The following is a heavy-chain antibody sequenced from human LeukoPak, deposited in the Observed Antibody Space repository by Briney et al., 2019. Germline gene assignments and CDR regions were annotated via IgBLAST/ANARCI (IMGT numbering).Heavy chain of an antibody. Sequence: PGGSLRLSCAASGFTFSSYSMNWVRQAPGKGLEWVSSISSSSSYIYYADSVKGRFTIARDNAKNSLYLQMNSLRAEDTAVYYCARVGSGGYDYWGQGTLVTVSS. CDR2: ISSSSSYI. CDR3: ARVGSGGYDY. J-gene: IGHJ4*02. D-gene: IGHD3-10*01. CDR1: GFTFSSYS. V-gene: IGHV3-21*01.